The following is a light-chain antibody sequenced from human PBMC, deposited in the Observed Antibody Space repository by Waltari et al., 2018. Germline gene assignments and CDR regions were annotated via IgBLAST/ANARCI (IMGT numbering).Light chain of an antibody. CDR3: QTGGHGTWV. CDR2: VKRDGGH. Sequence: QRPGRGPRYVWKVKRDGGHSKGDESPDRFSGSGSGAERYLTISNVQSEDEADYYCQTGGHGTWVFGGGTKLTVL. V-gene: IGLV4-69*01. J-gene: IGLJ3*02.